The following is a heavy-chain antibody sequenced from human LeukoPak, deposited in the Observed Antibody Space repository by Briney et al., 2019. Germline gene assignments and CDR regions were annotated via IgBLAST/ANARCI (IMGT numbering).Heavy chain of an antibody. V-gene: IGHV5-51*01. J-gene: IGHJ4*02. CDR3: ARQATYYDILTASGYFDY. CDR2: IYPGDSDT. Sequence: GESLKISCKGSGYSFTSYWIGWVRQMPGKGLEWMGIIYPGDSDTRYSPSFQGRVTISADKSISTAYLQWNSLKASDTAMYYCARQATYYDILTASGYFDYWGQGTLVTVSS. D-gene: IGHD3-9*01. CDR1: GYSFTSYW.